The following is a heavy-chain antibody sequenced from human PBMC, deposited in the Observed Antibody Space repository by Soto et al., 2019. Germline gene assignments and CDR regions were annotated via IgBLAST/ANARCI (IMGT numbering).Heavy chain of an antibody. V-gene: IGHV1-46*01. J-gene: IGHJ4*02. CDR1: GYTFIHYY. Sequence: QVQLVQSVAEVKKPGASVKISCKASGYTFIHYYIHWVRQAPEQGLELMSIINPNGGSTNYAQKFQGRVTVTSDTSTPTVSIELNSLESDDTAVYFCARSLLQGDFWGQGTLVTVSS. D-gene: IGHD2-21*01. CDR2: INPNGGST. CDR3: ARSLLQGDF.